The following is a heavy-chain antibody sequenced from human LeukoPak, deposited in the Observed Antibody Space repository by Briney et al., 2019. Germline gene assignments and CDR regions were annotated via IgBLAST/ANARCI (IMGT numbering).Heavy chain of an antibody. CDR2: INHSGST. V-gene: IGHV4-34*01. CDR3: ARFNAGDYYYYYYMDV. J-gene: IGHJ6*03. D-gene: IGHD7-27*01. CDR1: GGSFSGYY. Sequence: SETLSLTCAVYGGSFSGYYWSWIRQPPGKGLEWIGEINHSGSTNYNPSLKSRVTISVDRSKNQFSLKLSSVTAADTAVYYCARFNAGDYYYYYYMDVWGKGTTVTVSS.